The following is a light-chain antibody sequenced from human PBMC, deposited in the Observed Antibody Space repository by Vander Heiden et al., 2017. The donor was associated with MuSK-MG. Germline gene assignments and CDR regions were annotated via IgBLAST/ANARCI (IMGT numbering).Light chain of an antibody. Sequence: DIQMTQSPTSLSASVGDRVTITCRASQIITNYLNWYQQKPGKAPKLLIYAASILQSGVPSRFSGSGSGTDFTLTISRLQPEDFATYSCQQTDSIPNTFGQGTKLEIK. CDR2: AAS. CDR1: QIITNY. J-gene: IGKJ2*01. CDR3: QQTDSIPNT. V-gene: IGKV1-39*01.